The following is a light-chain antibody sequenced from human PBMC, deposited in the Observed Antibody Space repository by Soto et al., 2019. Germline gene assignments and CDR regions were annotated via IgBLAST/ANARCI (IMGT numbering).Light chain of an antibody. V-gene: IGKV1D-13*01. J-gene: IGKJ4*01. CDR3: QQFNNYPPLT. Sequence: AIQLTQSPSSLSASVGDRVTITCRASQGISSALAWYQQKPGKAPKLLIYDASSLESGVPSRFSGSGSGTDFTLTISSLQPEDFATYYCQQFNNYPPLTFGGGTKVGIK. CDR2: DAS. CDR1: QGISSA.